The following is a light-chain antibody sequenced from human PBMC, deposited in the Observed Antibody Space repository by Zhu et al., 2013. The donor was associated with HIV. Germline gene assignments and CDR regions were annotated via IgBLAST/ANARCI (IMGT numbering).Light chain of an antibody. CDR3: GTWDSSLSGHV. V-gene: IGLV1-51*01. J-gene: IGLJ1*01. Sequence: SVLTQPPSTVCGPTDRRSPSPALEAPPTLEIIMSPGTSTSQEQPPNLLIYDNSKRPSGIPDRFSGSKSGTSATLGITGLQTGDEADYYCGTWDSSLSGHVFGAGTKVSVV. CDR2: DNS. CDR1: PPTLEII.